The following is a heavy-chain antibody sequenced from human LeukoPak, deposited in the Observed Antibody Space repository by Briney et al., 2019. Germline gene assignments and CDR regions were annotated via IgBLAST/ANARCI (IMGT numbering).Heavy chain of an antibody. J-gene: IGHJ4*02. V-gene: IGHV3-30*02. CDR2: TRDGG. CDR1: GFSLTGHD. D-gene: IGHD3-16*01. CDR3: AKDGQLGY. Sequence: PGGSLRLSCAAYGFSLTGHDMHWARQAPDKGLEWVAFTRDGGYYAESVKGRFTISIDSSKNTLYLHMSSLRPEDTAIYYCAKDGQLGYWGQGTLVTVSS.